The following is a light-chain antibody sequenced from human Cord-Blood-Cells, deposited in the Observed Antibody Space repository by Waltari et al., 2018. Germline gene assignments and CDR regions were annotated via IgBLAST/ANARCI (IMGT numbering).Light chain of an antibody. CDR2: DVS. CDR1: STDVGGYNY. CDR3: SSYTSSSTLV. Sequence: QSALTQPASVSGSPGQSITLSCTGTSTDVGGYNYVSWYQQHPGKAPKLMIYDVSKRPSGVSNRFSGSKSGNTASLTISGLQAGDEADYYCSSYTSSSTLVFGGGTKLTVL. J-gene: IGLJ3*02. V-gene: IGLV2-14*01.